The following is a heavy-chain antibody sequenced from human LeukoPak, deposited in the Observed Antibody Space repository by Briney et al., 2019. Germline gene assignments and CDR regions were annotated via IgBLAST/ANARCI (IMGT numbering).Heavy chain of an antibody. D-gene: IGHD6-13*01. CDR3: ARQPGGTAAFDI. CDR1: GASIDSYY. CDR2: THNNGDS. J-gene: IGHJ3*02. V-gene: IGHV4-59*08. Sequence: SETLSLTCTVSGASIDSYYWSWIQQPPGKRLEWIGYTHNNGDSNYNPSLKSRLTISVDTSKNEVSLVLTSVTAADTALYYCARQPGGTAAFDIWAQGTMVTVSA.